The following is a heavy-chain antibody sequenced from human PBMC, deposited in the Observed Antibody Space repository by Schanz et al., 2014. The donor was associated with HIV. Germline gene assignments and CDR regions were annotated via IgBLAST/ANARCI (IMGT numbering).Heavy chain of an antibody. CDR3: ANSDRITFGGAIDC. D-gene: IGHD3-16*01. Sequence: EVQLVESGGGLVQPGGSLRLSCAASGFTFSGCWMHWVRQSPGKGLEWVSSISSSSGYIRYADSVRGRFTISRDNAKNSLYLQMNSLSVEDTAVYYCANSDRITFGGAIDCWGQGALVAVSS. CDR2: ISSSSGYI. V-gene: IGHV3-21*01. CDR1: GFTFSGCW. J-gene: IGHJ3*01.